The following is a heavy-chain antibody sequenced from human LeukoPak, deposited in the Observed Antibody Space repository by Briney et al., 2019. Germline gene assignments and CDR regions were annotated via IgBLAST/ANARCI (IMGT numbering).Heavy chain of an antibody. J-gene: IGHJ4*02. Sequence: GGSLRLSCAASGFTFSSYWMSWVRQAPGKGLEWVANIKQDGSEKYYVDSVKGRFTISRDNAKNSLYLQMNSLRAEDTAVYYCATPISSGVGYFDYWGQGTLVTVSS. CDR1: GFTFSSYW. CDR2: IKQDGSEK. D-gene: IGHD6-6*01. CDR3: ATPISSGVGYFDY. V-gene: IGHV3-7*01.